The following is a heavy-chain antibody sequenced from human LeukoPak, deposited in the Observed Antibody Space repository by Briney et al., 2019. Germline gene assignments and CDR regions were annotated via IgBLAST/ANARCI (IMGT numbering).Heavy chain of an antibody. CDR2: ISGSGGST. CDR3: AKVRLLWFGEGTFDY. Sequence: GGSLRLSCAASGFTFSSYAMSWVRQAPGKGLEWVSAISGSGGSTYYADSVKGRFTISRDNSKNTLYLQMNSLRAEDTAVYYCAKVRLLWFGEGTFDYWGQGTLVTVPS. J-gene: IGHJ4*02. D-gene: IGHD3-10*01. CDR1: GFTFSSYA. V-gene: IGHV3-23*01.